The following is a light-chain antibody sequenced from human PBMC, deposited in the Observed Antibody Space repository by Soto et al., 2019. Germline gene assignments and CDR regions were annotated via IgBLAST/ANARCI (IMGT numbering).Light chain of an antibody. V-gene: IGKV3-11*01. Sequence: EIVLTQSPATLSLSPGERATLSCRASQSVSSYLAWYQQKPGQAPRLLIYDASNRATGIPARFSGSGSGTAFTLTISSLEPEDFAVYYCQQRINWPTFGQGTKVEIK. CDR2: DAS. CDR1: QSVSSY. J-gene: IGKJ1*01. CDR3: QQRINWPT.